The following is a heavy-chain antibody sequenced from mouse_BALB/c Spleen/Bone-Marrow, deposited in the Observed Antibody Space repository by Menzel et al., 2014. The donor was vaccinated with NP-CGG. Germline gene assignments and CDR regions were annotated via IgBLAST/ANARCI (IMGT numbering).Heavy chain of an antibody. CDR2: ISYDGSN. V-gene: IGHV3-6*02. Sequence: ESGPGLVKPSQSLSLTCSVTGYSITSGYYWNWIRQFPGNKLEWMGYISYDGSNNYNPSLKNRISITRDTSKNQFFLKLNSVTTEDTATYYCAKGGIYLMDYWGQGTPVTVTS. CDR3: AKGGIYLMDY. CDR1: GYSITSGYY. D-gene: IGHD5-5*01. J-gene: IGHJ4*01.